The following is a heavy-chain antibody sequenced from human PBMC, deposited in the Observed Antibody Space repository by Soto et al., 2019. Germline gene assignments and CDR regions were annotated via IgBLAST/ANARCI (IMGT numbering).Heavy chain of an antibody. V-gene: IGHV3-33*01. D-gene: IGHD2-21*02. Sequence: QVQLVESGGGVVQPGRSLRLSCAASGFTFSSYGMHWVRQAPGKGLEWVAVIWYDGSNKYYADSVKGGFTISRDNSKKALCLQINSLKAEDTAVYYCAGDGNLVVTPDQYVDLWGRGTLVAVSS. CDR2: IWYDGSNK. CDR3: AGDGNLVVTPDQYVDL. CDR1: GFTFSSYG. J-gene: IGHJ2*01.